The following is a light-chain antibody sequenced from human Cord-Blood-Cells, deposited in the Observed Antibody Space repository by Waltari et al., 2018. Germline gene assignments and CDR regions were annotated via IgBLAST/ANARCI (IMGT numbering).Light chain of an antibody. Sequence: QSALTQPASVSGSPGQPITISCTGTSSDVGSYNLVSWYQQHPGKPPKLMIYEVSKRPSGVSNRFSGSKSGNTASLTISGLQAEDEADYYCCSYAGSSTLVFGGGTKLTVL. CDR2: EVS. J-gene: IGLJ2*01. CDR1: SSDVGSYNL. CDR3: CSYAGSSTLV. V-gene: IGLV2-23*02.